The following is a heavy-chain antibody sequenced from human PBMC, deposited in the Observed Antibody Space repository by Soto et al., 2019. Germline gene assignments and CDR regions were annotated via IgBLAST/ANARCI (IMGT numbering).Heavy chain of an antibody. Sequence: ASVKVSCKASGYTFTNYGISWVRQAPGQGLEWMGWISAYNGDTNYVQKFQGRLSLTTDTKTSTAYMELRSLRSDDTAVYYCARAFYDSRDPGYWGQGTLVTVS. CDR3: ARAFYDSRDPGY. CDR2: ISAYNGDT. D-gene: IGHD3-22*01. J-gene: IGHJ4*02. V-gene: IGHV1-18*01. CDR1: GYTFTNYG.